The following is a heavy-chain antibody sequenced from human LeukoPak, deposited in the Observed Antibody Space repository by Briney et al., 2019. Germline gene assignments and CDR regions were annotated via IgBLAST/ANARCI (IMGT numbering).Heavy chain of an antibody. J-gene: IGHJ4*02. CDR2: IKEDGSEK. V-gene: IGHV3-7*02. CDR1: GFSFSDNW. D-gene: IGHD3-9*01. CDR3: ARGYDILTGYCPIFDY. Sequence: GGSLRLSCAASGFSFSDNWMSWVRQAPGKGLEWVANIKEDGSEKNYVDSVKGRFTISRDNSKNTLYLQMNSLRAEDTAVYYCARGYDILTGYCPIFDYWGQGTLVTVSS.